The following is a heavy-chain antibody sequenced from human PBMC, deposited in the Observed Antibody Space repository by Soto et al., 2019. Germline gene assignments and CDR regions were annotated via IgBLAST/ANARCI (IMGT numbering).Heavy chain of an antibody. CDR3: ARGGPEMATIGGVDY. CDR1: GYTFTNYY. D-gene: IGHD5-12*01. V-gene: IGHV1-46*01. CDR2: INPSGGST. J-gene: IGHJ4*02. Sequence: QVQLVQSGAEVKKPGASVKVSCKASGYTFTNYYIHWVRQAPGQGLEWMGIINPSGGSTNYSQNYLGRVTLTRDTTKSTVYMELSSLSSEDTAVYYCARGGPEMATIGGVDYWGQGTLVTVSA.